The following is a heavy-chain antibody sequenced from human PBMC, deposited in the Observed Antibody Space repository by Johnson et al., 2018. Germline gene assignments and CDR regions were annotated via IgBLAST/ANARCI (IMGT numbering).Heavy chain of an antibody. Sequence: QVQLVESGGDLVKPGGSLRISCAASGFTFSDYYMNWIRQAPGKGLQWIAYSSSTGNTIYYADSVKGRFTISRDNTKNTLYLQMNSLRAEDTAVYYCATSAGSYYYYGMDFWGQGTTVTVSS. D-gene: IGHD2-15*01. CDR3: ATSAGSYYYYGMDF. CDR1: GFTFSDYY. CDR2: SSSTGNTI. J-gene: IGHJ6*02. V-gene: IGHV3-11*04.